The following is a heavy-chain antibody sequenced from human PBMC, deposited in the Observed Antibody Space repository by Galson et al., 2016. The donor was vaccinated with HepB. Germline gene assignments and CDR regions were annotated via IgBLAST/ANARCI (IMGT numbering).Heavy chain of an antibody. J-gene: IGHJ3*02. V-gene: IGHV5-51*01. CDR2: IDPSDSDA. CDR1: GYSFTRYW. Sequence: QSGAEVKKPGESLQISCKGSGYSFTRYWIAWVRQMPGKGLEWMRIIDPSDSDARYSPSFQGQVTISADKSISSAYLQWSSLTASDTAIYYCARRDTTGYDGFDGFDIWGQGTMVSVSS. CDR3: ARRDTTGYDGFDGFDI. D-gene: IGHD3-22*01.